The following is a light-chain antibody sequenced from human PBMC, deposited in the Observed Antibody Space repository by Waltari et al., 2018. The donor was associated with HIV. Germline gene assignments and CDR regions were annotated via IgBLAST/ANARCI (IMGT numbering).Light chain of an antibody. Sequence: QSALTQPRSVSGSPGPSVTISCTGTSSDVGGYNYVPWYQHHPGKAPNFMIYDVTKRPSVVADRVSVPKSGNTAAITISGLQAEEEADYYCCSYAGRYTYVFGTGTKVTGL. CDR2: DVT. CDR1: SSDVGGYNY. V-gene: IGLV2-11*01. CDR3: CSYAGRYTYV. J-gene: IGLJ1*01.